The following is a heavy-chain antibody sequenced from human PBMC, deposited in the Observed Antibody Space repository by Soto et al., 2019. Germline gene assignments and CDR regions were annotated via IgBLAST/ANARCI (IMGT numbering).Heavy chain of an antibody. J-gene: IGHJ4*02. CDR3: ARGINYSFDS. Sequence: SEPLSLTRTVSGGSISSHYCCWFRQPPRKGLEWIGYIYYSGSTYYNPSLKSRGTISVDTSKNQFTLKLSPVTAADSAVYYWARGINYSFDSWGRGTLVTVSS. CDR2: IYYSGST. D-gene: IGHD2-21*01. CDR1: GGSISSHY. V-gene: IGHV4-59*08.